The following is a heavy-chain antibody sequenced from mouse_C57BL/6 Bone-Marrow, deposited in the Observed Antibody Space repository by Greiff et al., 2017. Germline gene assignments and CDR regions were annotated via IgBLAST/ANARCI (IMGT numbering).Heavy chain of an antibody. D-gene: IGHD3-2*02. Sequence: EVNLVESGGGLVQPGGSLKLSCAASGFTFSDYYMYWVRQTPEKRLEWVAYISNGGGSTYYPDTVKGRFTISRDNAKNTLYLQMSRLKSEDTAMYYCARHDDSGYPYYYAMDYWGQGTSVTVSS. CDR3: ARHDDSGYPYYYAMDY. J-gene: IGHJ4*01. V-gene: IGHV5-12*01. CDR2: ISNGGGST. CDR1: GFTFSDYY.